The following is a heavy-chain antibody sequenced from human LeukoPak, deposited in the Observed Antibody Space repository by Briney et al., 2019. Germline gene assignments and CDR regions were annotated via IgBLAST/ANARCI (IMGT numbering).Heavy chain of an antibody. CDR1: GGSISSSSHY. CDR3: ARESPHYSSAWTGYFDY. CDR2: IYYSGTT. Sequence: SETLSLTCTVSGGSISSSSHYWGWIRQPPEKGLEWIGSIYYSGTTYYNPSLKGRISISIDTSNNQFSLQLSSVTAADTAVYYCARESPHYSSAWTGYFDYWGQGTLVTVSS. J-gene: IGHJ4*02. D-gene: IGHD6-19*01. V-gene: IGHV4-39*07.